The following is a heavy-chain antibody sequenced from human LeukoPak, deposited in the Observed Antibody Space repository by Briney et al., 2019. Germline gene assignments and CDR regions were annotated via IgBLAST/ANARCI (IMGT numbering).Heavy chain of an antibody. CDR3: AKDIDYYDSSGYSLEDY. CDR2: ISGSGGST. J-gene: IGHJ4*02. Sequence: SGGSLRLSCAASGFTFSSYAMSWVRQAPGKGLEWVSAISGSGGSTYYADSVKGRFTISRDNSKNTLYLQMNSLRAEDTAVYYCAKDIDYYDSSGYSLEDYWGQGTLVTVSS. CDR1: GFTFSSYA. V-gene: IGHV3-23*01. D-gene: IGHD3-22*01.